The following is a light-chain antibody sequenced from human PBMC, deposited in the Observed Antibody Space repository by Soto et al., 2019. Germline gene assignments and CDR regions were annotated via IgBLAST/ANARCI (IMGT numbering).Light chain of an antibody. CDR3: QSYDSSLSGSV. CDR1: ISNIGAGYD. V-gene: IGLV1-40*01. J-gene: IGLJ2*01. CDR2: GNS. Sequence: QSVLTQPPSVSGAPGQRVTISFTLSISNIGAGYDVHWYQQLPGTAPKLLIYGNSNRPSGVPDRFSGSKSGTSASLAITGLQAEDEADYYCQSYDSSLSGSVFGGGTKVTVL.